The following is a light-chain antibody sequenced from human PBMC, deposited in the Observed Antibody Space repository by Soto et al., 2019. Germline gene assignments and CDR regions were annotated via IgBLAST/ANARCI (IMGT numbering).Light chain of an antibody. CDR1: QSVSSN. CDR2: DAS. Sequence: ETVMTQSPATLSVSPGERPTLSCRASQSVSSNLAWYQQKRGQAPRLLIYDASTRATGIPARFSGSGSGTEFTLTISSLQSEDFAVYYCPQYNTWPLTFGPGTKVDIK. J-gene: IGKJ3*01. V-gene: IGKV3-15*01. CDR3: PQYNTWPLT.